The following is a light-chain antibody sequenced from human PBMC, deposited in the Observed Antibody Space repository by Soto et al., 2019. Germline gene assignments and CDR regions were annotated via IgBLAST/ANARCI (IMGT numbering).Light chain of an antibody. CDR3: QSYDSSLSGSWV. J-gene: IGLJ3*02. V-gene: IGLV1-40*01. CDR1: SSNIGAGYD. Sequence: QSVLTQPPSVSGAPGQRVTISCTGSSSNIGAGYDVPWYQQLPGTAPKRLIYGNSNRPSGVPDRFSGSKSGTSASLAITGLQAEDEADYYCQSYDSSLSGSWVFGGGTKVTVL. CDR2: GNS.